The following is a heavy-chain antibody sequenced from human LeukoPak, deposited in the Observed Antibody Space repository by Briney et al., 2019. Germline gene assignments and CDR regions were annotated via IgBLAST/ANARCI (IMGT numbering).Heavy chain of an antibody. D-gene: IGHD2-8*01. CDR3: AEMVYAIGNWFDP. CDR2: ISGSGGST. CDR1: GFTFSSYA. Sequence: PGGSLRLSCAASGFTFSSYAMSWVRQAPGKGLEWVSAISGSGGSTYYADSVKGRFTISRDNSKNTLYLQMSSLRAEDTAVYYCAEMVYAIGNWFDPWGQGTLVTVSS. J-gene: IGHJ5*02. V-gene: IGHV3-23*01.